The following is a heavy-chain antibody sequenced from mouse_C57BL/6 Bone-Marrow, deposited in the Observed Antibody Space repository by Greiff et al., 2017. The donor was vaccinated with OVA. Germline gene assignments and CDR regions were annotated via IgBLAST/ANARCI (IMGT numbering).Heavy chain of an antibody. CDR2: ISYDGSN. J-gene: IGHJ3*01. V-gene: IGHV3-6*01. CDR1: GYSITSGYY. D-gene: IGHD4-1*01. CDR3: TNWRFAY. Sequence: DVKLLESGPGLVKPSQSLSLTCSVTGYSITSGYYWNWIRQFPGNKLEWMGYISYDGSNNYNPSLKNRISITRDTSKNQFFLKLNSVTTEDTATYYCTNWRFAYWGQGTLVTVSA.